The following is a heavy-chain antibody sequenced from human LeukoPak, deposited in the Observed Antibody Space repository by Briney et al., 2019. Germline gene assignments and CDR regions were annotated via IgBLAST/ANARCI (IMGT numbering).Heavy chain of an antibody. D-gene: IGHD1-26*01. CDR3: AGGGDPIVGAGDAFDI. CDR1: EFSVGSNY. Sequence: GSLRLSCAASEFSVGSNYMTWVRQAPGKGLEWIGEIYHSGSTNYNPSLKSRVTISVDKSKNQFSLKLSSVTAADTAVYYCAGGGDPIVGAGDAFDIWGQGTMVTVSS. J-gene: IGHJ3*02. V-gene: IGHV4-4*02. CDR2: IYHSGST.